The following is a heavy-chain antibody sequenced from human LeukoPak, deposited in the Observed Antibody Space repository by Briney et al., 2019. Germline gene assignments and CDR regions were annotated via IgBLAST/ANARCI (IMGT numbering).Heavy chain of an antibody. J-gene: IGHJ1*01. CDR3: ARSLSTVTTTAEYFQY. Sequence: SETLSLTCTVSGGSISSSSYYWGWIRQPPGKGLEWIGSIYYSGSTYYNPSLMSRVTISVDTSKNQFSLKLSSVTAADMAVYYCARSLSTVTTTAEYFQYWGQGTLVTVSS. D-gene: IGHD4-17*01. CDR2: IYYSGST. V-gene: IGHV4-39*01. CDR1: GGSISSSSYY.